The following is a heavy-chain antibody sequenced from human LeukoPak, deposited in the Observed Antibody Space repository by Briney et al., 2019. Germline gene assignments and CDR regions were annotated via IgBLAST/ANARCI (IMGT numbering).Heavy chain of an antibody. D-gene: IGHD5-24*01. CDR1: GFTFSTYG. CDR2: IRYDGSNK. V-gene: IGHV3-30*02. J-gene: IGHJ4*02. Sequence: PGGSLRLSCAASGFTFSTYGLHWVRQAPGKGLEWVTFIRYDGSNKYYADSVKGRFTISRDNSKNTLYLQMNSLRAGDTAAYYCAKTILYYFDYWGXGTLVTVSS. CDR3: AKTILYYFDY.